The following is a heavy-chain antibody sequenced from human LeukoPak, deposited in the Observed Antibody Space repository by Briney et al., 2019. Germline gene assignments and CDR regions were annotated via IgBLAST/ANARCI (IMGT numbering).Heavy chain of an antibody. CDR3: ARGPYDFWSGYQLDY. CDR1: GGSISSYY. D-gene: IGHD3-3*01. J-gene: IGHJ4*02. Sequence: SETLSLTCTVSGGSISSYYWSWIRQPAGKGLEWIGRIYTSGSTNYNPSLKSRVTMSVDTSKNQFSLKLSSVTAADTAVYYCARGPYDFWSGYQLDYWGQGTLVTVSS. CDR2: IYTSGST. V-gene: IGHV4-4*07.